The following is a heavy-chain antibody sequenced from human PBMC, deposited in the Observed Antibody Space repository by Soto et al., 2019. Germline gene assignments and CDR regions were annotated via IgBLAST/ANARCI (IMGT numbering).Heavy chain of an antibody. CDR1: RASLSSSTYY. D-gene: IGHD5-18*01. V-gene: IGHV4-31*03. CDR3: ATLSEDTAMSYYYDY. J-gene: IGHJ4*02. Sequence: PSETLSLTCSVSRASLSSSTYYWSWIRQHPGKGLEWIGYIYYSGSTYYNPSLKSRVTISVDTSKNQFSLKLSSVTAADTAVYYCATLSEDTAMSYYYDYWGQGTLVTVSS. CDR2: IYYSGST.